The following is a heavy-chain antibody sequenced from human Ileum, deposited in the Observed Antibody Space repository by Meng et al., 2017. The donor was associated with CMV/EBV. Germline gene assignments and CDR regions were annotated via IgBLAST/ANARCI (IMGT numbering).Heavy chain of an antibody. D-gene: IGHD1/OR15-1a*01. J-gene: IGHJ4*02. CDR2: LSHDGSNK. CDR1: GFTFSTYA. V-gene: IGHV3-30*04. Sequence: GGSLRLSCAASGFTFSTYAMHWVRQAPGKGLEWVATLSHDGSNKYYADSVKGRFTISRDNSKNTLYLQMNSLRAEDTAVYYCATQNSATFSYYFDYWGQGTLVTVSS. CDR3: ATQNSATFSYYFDY.